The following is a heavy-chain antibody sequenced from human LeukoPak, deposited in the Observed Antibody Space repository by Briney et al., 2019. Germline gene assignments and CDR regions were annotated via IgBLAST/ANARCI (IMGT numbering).Heavy chain of an antibody. V-gene: IGHV3-48*01. CDR3: ARDGWFGDYNWFDP. CDR2: ISSASNTI. CDR1: GFTFSSYS. Sequence: PGGSLRLSCAASGFTFSSYSMNWVRQAPGKGLEWISYISSASNTIYYADSVKGRFTISRDNAKNSVYLQMNSLRAEDTAMYYCARDGWFGDYNWFDPWGQGTLVTVSP. D-gene: IGHD3-10*01. J-gene: IGHJ5*02.